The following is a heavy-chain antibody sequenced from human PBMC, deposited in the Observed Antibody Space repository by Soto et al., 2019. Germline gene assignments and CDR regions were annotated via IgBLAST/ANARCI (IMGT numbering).Heavy chain of an antibody. Sequence: QVQLVQSGAEVKKPGASVKVSCKASGYTFTSYDINWVRQATGQGLEWMGWMNPHSGNTGFAQKFQGRLTMTRDTPKSTAYREVSSWRSEDTAIFYGARVASGGTYYFDYWGQGPLVTVSS. J-gene: IGHJ4*02. CDR2: MNPHSGNT. CDR3: ARVASGGTYYFDY. D-gene: IGHD2-15*01. V-gene: IGHV1-8*01. CDR1: GYTFTSYD.